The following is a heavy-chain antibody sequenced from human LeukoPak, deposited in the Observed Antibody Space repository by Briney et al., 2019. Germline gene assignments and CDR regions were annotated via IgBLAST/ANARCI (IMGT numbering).Heavy chain of an antibody. CDR3: ARELYSSGHEVDY. CDR2: IYHSGST. D-gene: IGHD3-22*01. V-gene: IGHV4-34*01. J-gene: IGHJ4*02. CDR1: GGSFSGYY. Sequence: SETLSLTCAVYGGSFSGYYWSWIRQPPGKGLEWIGSIYHSGSTYYNPSLKSRVTISVDTSKNQFSLKLSSVTAADTAVYYCARELYSSGHEVDYWGQGTLVTVSS.